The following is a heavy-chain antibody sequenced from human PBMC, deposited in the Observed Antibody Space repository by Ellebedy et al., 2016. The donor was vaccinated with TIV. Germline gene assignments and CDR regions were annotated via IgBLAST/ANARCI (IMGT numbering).Heavy chain of an antibody. V-gene: IGHV3-7*01. CDR2: INEDGSEK. J-gene: IGHJ4*02. CDR1: GFTFSSHW. D-gene: IGHD2-2*02. CDR3: ARPKSSDNGCYKY. Sequence: GGSLRLSXAASGFTFSSHWLTWVRQSPGKGLEWVATINEDGSEKYFVDSLKGRFTISRDNAKNLVFLQMNNLRVEDTAMYFCARPKSSDNGCYKYWGQGTLVTVSS.